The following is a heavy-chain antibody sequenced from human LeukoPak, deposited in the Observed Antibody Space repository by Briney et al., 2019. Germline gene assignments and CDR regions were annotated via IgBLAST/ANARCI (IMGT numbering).Heavy chain of an antibody. J-gene: IGHJ3*02. V-gene: IGHV3-74*01. D-gene: IGHD1-26*01. Sequence: PGGSLRLSCAASGFTFSSYSMNWVRRAPGKGLVWVSRINTDGSSTHYADSVKGRFTLSRDNAKNTLYLQLSSLRVEDTAVYYCAREWEAFDIWGQGTMVTVSS. CDR1: GFTFSSYS. CDR2: INTDGSST. CDR3: AREWEAFDI.